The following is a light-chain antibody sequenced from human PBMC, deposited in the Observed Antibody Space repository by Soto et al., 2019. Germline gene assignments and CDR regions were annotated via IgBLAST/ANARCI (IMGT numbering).Light chain of an antibody. Sequence: QSALAQPASVSVSPGQSITISCTGTTSDIGSHTYVSWYQQYPGRAPKLMLYEVSYRPSGVSNRFSGSKSGNTASLTISGLQAGDEDDYYCSSYTSSSTLLYVFGTGTKLTVL. V-gene: IGLV2-14*01. CDR2: EVS. CDR1: TSDIGSHTY. CDR3: SSYTSSSTLLYV. J-gene: IGLJ1*01.